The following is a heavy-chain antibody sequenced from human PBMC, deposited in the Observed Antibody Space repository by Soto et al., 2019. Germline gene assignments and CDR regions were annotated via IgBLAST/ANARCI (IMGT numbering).Heavy chain of an antibody. Sequence: SETLSLTCTVSGGSISSYYWSWIRQPPGKGLEWIGYIYYSGSTNYNPSLKSRVTISVDTSKNQFSLKLSSVTAADTAVYYCARGGERVALPSGYWGQGTLVTVSS. V-gene: IGHV4-59*01. J-gene: IGHJ4*02. CDR1: GGSISSYY. CDR2: IYYSGST. CDR3: ARGGERVALPSGY. D-gene: IGHD2-15*01.